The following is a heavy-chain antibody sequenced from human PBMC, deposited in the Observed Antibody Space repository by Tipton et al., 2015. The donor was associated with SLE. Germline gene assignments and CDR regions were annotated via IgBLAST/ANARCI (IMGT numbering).Heavy chain of an antibody. CDR1: GFTFSSYA. J-gene: IGHJ4*02. Sequence: LRLSCAASGFTFSSYAMSWVRQAPGKGLEWIGEINHSGSTNYNPSLKSRVTISVDTSKNQFSLKLSSVTAADTAVYYCARGRGLDLHWGQGTLVTVSS. CDR2: INHSGST. V-gene: IGHV4-34*01. CDR3: ARGRGLDLH. D-gene: IGHD6-19*01.